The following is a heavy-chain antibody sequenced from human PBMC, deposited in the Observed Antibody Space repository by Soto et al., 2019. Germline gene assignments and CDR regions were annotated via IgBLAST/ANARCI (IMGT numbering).Heavy chain of an antibody. CDR3: ARDKEGRSGWRNDYYYGMDV. J-gene: IGHJ6*02. V-gene: IGHV6-1*01. Sequence: SQTLSLTCAISGDSVSSNRAAWNWIRQSPSRGLEWLGRTYYRSKWYNDYAVPVKSRITINPDTSKNQFSLQLNSVTPEDTAVYYCARDKEGRSGWRNDYYYGMDVWGQGTTVTVS. CDR1: GDSVSSNRAA. D-gene: IGHD6-19*01. CDR2: TYYRSKWYN.